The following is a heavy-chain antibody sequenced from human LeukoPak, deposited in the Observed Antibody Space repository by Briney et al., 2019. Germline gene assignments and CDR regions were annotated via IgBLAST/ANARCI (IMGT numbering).Heavy chain of an antibody. D-gene: IGHD1-7*01. CDR2: LSSSGSGT. J-gene: IGHJ6*02. CDR3: AKVISGTAKSHSYYFYYGMDI. V-gene: IGHV3-23*01. Sequence: GGSLRLSCAASTFTFSSFAMTWVRQAPGKGPEWDSALSSSGSGTFYADSVKGRFTISRDNSKNTLYLQMNSLRAEDTAVYYCAKVISGTAKSHSYYFYYGMDIWGQGTTVTVSS. CDR1: TFTFSSFA.